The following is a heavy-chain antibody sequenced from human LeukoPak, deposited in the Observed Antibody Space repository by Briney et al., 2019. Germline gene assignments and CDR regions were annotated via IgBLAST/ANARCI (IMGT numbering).Heavy chain of an antibody. V-gene: IGHV4-39*07. J-gene: IGHJ4*02. D-gene: IGHD2-15*01. Sequence: SETLSLTCTVSGGSISSYYWGWIRQPPGKGLEWIGSIYYSGNTYYNPSLKSRVTISVDTSKNQFSLKLSSVTAADTAVYYCARDRAGYCSGGSCYSVDSFDYWGQGTLVTVSS. CDR2: IYYSGNT. CDR3: ARDRAGYCSGGSCYSVDSFDY. CDR1: GGSISSYY.